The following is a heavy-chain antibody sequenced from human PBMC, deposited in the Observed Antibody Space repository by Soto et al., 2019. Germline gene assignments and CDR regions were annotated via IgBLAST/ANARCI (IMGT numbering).Heavy chain of an antibody. D-gene: IGHD2-2*01. CDR1: GGTFSNYA. CDR2: IIPIVGTG. V-gene: IGHV1-69*01. Sequence: QVQLVQSGAEVRKPGSSVTVSCKASGGTFSNYAISWVRQAPGQGLEWLGGIIPIVGTGSYAQKFQGRVTITADEPTATAYMELSSLRFEDTAVYYCARVVILVPTASTHYYYHVDVWGPGTTVTVSS. J-gene: IGHJ6*02. CDR3: ARVVILVPTASTHYYYHVDV.